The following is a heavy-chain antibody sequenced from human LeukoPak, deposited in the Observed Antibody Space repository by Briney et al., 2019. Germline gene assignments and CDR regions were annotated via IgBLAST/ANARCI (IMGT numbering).Heavy chain of an antibody. CDR3: ARDVVGSVWWFDP. V-gene: IGHV1-46*01. CDR1: GYTFIRYS. Sequence: ASVKVSCKTSGYTFIRYSIHWVRQAPGQGLEGMGIINPNGGDTDYAQKFQGRVAMTRDTSTSTVYMELSSLRSEDTAIYYCARDVVGSVWWFDPWGQGTLVAVSS. CDR2: INPNGGDT. D-gene: IGHD6-19*01. J-gene: IGHJ5*02.